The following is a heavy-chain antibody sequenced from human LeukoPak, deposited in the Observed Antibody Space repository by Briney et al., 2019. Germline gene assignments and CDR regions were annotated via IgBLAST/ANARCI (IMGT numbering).Heavy chain of an antibody. CDR3: ARGESSGYPHPISDDAFDI. CDR2: INPNSGGT. V-gene: IGHV1-2*06. D-gene: IGHD3-22*01. CDR1: GYTFTGYY. J-gene: IGHJ3*02. Sequence: GASVKVSCKASGYTFTGYYMHWVRQAPGQGLEWMGRINPNSGGTNYAQKFQGRVTMTGDTSISTAYMELSRLRSDDTAVYYCARGESSGYPHPISDDAFDIWGQGTMVTVSS.